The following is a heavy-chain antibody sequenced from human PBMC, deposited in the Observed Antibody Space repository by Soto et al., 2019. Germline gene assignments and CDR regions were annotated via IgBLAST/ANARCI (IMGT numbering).Heavy chain of an antibody. CDR2: ISTTSGVI. CDR3: AREGIGAYFDH. CDR1: GFIFSSSP. D-gene: IGHD4-17*01. Sequence: LRLSCAASGFIFSSSPMNWVRQAPGKGLEWVSFISTTSGVIYYADSVKGRFTISRDNAKNTLDLQMNSLRDEDTAFYYCAREGIGAYFDHWGQGTLVTSPQ. V-gene: IGHV3-48*02. J-gene: IGHJ4*02.